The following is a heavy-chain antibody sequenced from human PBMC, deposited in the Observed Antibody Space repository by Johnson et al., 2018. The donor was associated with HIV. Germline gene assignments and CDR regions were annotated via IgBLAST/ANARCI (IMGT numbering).Heavy chain of an antibody. CDR3: ASPSGSSRLAFDI. CDR1: GFTVSSNY. V-gene: IGHV3-66*02. D-gene: IGHD1-26*01. Sequence: EVQLVESGGGLVQPGGSLRLSCAASGFTVSSNYMSWVRQAPGKGLEWVSVIYSGGSTYYADSVKGRFTISRDNSKNTLYLQMNSLRAEDTAVYYCASPSGSSRLAFDIWGQGTMVTVCS. CDR2: IYSGGST. J-gene: IGHJ3*02.